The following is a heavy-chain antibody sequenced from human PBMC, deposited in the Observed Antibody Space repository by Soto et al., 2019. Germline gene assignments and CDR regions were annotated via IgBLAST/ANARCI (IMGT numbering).Heavy chain of an antibody. Sequence: EVQLLESGGGLVQPGGSLRLSCTASGFRFSSYAMSWVRQAPGKGLECVSGITGGGDTTYYADSVKGRFTISRDNSKNMLYLQMDSLRVEDTAVYYCAKFKEGWLVQEDEAFDVWGQGTRVTVSS. CDR1: GFRFSSYA. V-gene: IGHV3-23*01. CDR3: AKFKEGWLVQEDEAFDV. D-gene: IGHD6-19*01. CDR2: ITGGGDTT. J-gene: IGHJ3*01.